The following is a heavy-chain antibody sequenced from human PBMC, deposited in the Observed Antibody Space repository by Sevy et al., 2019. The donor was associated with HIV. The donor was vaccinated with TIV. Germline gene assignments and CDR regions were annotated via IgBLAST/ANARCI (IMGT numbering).Heavy chain of an antibody. J-gene: IGHJ3*02. CDR2: IFREGSGT. V-gene: IGHV3-23*01. CDR3: AGGRYDSSDSFDAFDI. D-gene: IGHD3-22*01. CDR1: GFTFNNYA. Sequence: GGSLRLSCAASGFTFNNYAMNWVRQAPGKGLEWVSTIFREGSGTYYSDSVKGRFTISRDNSKNTLYLQMNSLRADDTAVYYCAGGRYDSSDSFDAFDIWGQGTMVTVSS.